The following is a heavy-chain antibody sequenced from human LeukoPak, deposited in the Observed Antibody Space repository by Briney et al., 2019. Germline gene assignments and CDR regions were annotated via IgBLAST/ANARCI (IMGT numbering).Heavy chain of an antibody. CDR3: AKDGMATISYYFDY. V-gene: IGHV3-23*01. CDR1: GFTFSSYA. D-gene: IGHD5-24*01. CDR2: ISGSGGST. J-gene: IGHJ4*02. Sequence: PGGSLRLSCAASGFTFSSYAMSWVRQAPGKGLEWVSAISGSGGSTYYADSVKGRFIISRDNSKNTLYLQMNSLRAEDTAVYYCAKDGMATISYYFDYWGQGTLVTVSS.